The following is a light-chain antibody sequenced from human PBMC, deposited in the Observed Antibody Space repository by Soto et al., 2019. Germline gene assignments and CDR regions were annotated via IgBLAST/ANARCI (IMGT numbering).Light chain of an antibody. V-gene: IGKV3-15*01. CDR2: SAF. CDR1: QTVNNN. CDR3: QQYNNWPLS. J-gene: IGKJ4*01. Sequence: EIVMTQSPATLSVSPGERATLSCRASQTVNNNLAWYQQKVGQAPRLLIYSAFNRATGIPARFTGSGSVTDFTLTISSLQSEDFAVYYCQQYNNWPLSVGGGTKVEIK.